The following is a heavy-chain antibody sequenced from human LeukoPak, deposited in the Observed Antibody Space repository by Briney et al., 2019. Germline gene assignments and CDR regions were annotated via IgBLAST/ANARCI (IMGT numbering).Heavy chain of an antibody. D-gene: IGHD5/OR15-5a*01. CDR2: INTVVRST. Sequence: GGSLRLSCAASGFTLSDYWMHWVRHVPGKGLVWVSRINTVVRSTIYADSVKGRFTISRDNAKNTRYLQMNSLRGEDTGVYYCGRDESVSVPTTFDSWGQGTLVTASS. CDR3: GRDESVSVPTTFDS. J-gene: IGHJ4*02. CDR1: GFTLSDYW. V-gene: IGHV3-74*01.